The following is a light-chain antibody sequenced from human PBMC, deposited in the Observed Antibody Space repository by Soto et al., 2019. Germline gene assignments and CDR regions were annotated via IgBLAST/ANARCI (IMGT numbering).Light chain of an antibody. CDR2: GAS. J-gene: IGKJ2*01. CDR3: QQYGSSVYT. Sequence: EIVLTESPGTLSLSPGEGASLSCKASQSVYNNYLTWYQHKPGRSPRLLIYGASTRAAGIPDRFSGSGSGTDFTLTITRLETDDFAIYYYQQYGSSVYTFGQATKVEI. V-gene: IGKV3-20*01. CDR1: QSVYNNY.